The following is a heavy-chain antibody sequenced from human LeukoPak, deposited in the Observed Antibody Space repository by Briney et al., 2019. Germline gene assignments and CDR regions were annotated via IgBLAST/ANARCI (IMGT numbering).Heavy chain of an antibody. J-gene: IGHJ3*02. D-gene: IGHD6-19*01. Sequence: NSGGTNYAQKFQGRVTITADESTSTAYMELSSLRSEDTAVYYCASERPRSGWSDDAFDIWGQGTMVTVSS. V-gene: IGHV1-69*01. CDR2: NSGGT. CDR3: ASERPRSGWSDDAFDI.